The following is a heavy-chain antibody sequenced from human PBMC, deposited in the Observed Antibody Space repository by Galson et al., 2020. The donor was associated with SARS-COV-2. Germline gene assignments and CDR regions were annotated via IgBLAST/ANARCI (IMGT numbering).Heavy chain of an antibody. CDR3: ARRLDCNCGSCPHIWFDP. D-gene: IGHD2-15*01. CDR2: NYYSEST. V-gene: IGHV4-39*01. J-gene: IGHJ5*02. Sequence: SETLSLTCTVSGGTISSSTYHWGWIRQPPGKGLEWIVSNYYSESTYYNPSHKSRVTISVDTSKNQFSLKLSSVTAAGTAVYYCARRLDCNCGSCPHIWFDPWGQGSLVTVSS. CDR1: GGTISSSTYH.